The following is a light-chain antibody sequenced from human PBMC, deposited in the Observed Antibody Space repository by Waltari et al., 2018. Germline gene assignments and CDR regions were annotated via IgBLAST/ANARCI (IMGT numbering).Light chain of an antibody. V-gene: IGKV2-30*02. J-gene: IGKJ2*01. CDR2: KVA. Sequence: DVVMLQAPPPLPVLCGQQASIPGRSGQSLVHSDGKTYLSWLQKRPGQSPSLLIYKVANRDSGVPDRFSASGSGSDFTLKSSRVEAEDVGVYYCMQGTHWPRTFGQGTKREI. CDR1: QSLVHSDGKTY. CDR3: MQGTHWPRT.